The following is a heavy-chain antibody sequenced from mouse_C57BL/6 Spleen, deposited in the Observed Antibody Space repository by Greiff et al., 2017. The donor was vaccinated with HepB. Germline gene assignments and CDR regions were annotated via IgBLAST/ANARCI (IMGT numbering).Heavy chain of an antibody. D-gene: IGHD3-2*02. CDR3: ARGTAQAGY. J-gene: IGHJ2*01. CDR2: IYPGDGDT. Sequence: QVQLQQSGPELVKPGASVKISCKASGYAFSSSWMNWVKQRPGKGLEWIGRIYPGDGDTNYNGKFKGKATLTAEKSSSTAYMQLSSLTSEDSAVYFCARGTAQAGYWGKGTTLTVSS. V-gene: IGHV1-82*01. CDR1: GYAFSSSW.